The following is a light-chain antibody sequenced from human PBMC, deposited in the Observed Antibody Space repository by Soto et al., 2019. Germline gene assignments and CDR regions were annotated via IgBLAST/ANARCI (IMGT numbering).Light chain of an antibody. J-gene: IGKJ5*01. CDR1: QRVGSN. CDR3: QQYTNWPIT. CDR2: GIS. Sequence: ELVLTQSPATLSVSPGERATLSCRASQRVGSNYLAWYQQKAGQAPRLLIYGISARATGIPARFSGSGSGTEFTLTISSLQSEDFAVYYCQQYTNWPITFGQGTRLEMK. V-gene: IGKV3-15*01.